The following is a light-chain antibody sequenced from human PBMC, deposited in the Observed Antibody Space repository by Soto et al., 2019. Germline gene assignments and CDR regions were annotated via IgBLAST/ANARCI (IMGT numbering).Light chain of an antibody. J-gene: IGLJ1*01. CDR2: EGT. V-gene: IGLV2-23*01. Sequence: QSVLTQPASVSGPLGQSIVIPCTGSSSDIGSYDLVSWYQQYPGKAPKVVIFEGTKRPSGVSNRFSGSKSGNTASLTISGLQTEDEADYYCCSYAGSRTYVFGAGTKVTVL. CDR3: CSYAGSRTYV. CDR1: SSDIGSYDL.